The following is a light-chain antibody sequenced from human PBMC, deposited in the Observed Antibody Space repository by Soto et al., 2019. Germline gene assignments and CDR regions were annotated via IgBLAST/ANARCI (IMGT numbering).Light chain of an antibody. CDR2: DAS. J-gene: IGKJ4*01. CDR3: QQRSNWPLT. V-gene: IGKV3-11*01. Sequence: EIVLKQSPATLSVSPGERATLSCRASQSVSSFLAWYQQKPGQAPRLLIYDASNKATGIPARFSGSGSGTDFTLTINSLEPEDFAVYYCQQRSNWPLTFGGGTKVDIK. CDR1: QSVSSF.